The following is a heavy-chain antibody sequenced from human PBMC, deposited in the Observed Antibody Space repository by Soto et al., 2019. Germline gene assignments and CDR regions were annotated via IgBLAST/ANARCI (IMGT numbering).Heavy chain of an antibody. CDR2: ICHSGST. Sequence: PSETLSLTCAVSGYSISSGYYWGWIRQPPGKGLEWIGSICHSGSTYYNPSLKSRVTISVDTSKNQFSLKLSSVTAADTAVYYCARDLYSSSSEWFDPWGQGTLVTVSS. V-gene: IGHV4-38-2*02. D-gene: IGHD6-6*01. CDR3: ARDLYSSSSEWFDP. J-gene: IGHJ5*02. CDR1: GYSISSGYY.